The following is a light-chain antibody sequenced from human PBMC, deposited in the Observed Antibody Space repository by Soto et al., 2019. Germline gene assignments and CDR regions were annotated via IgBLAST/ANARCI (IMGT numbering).Light chain of an antibody. Sequence: QSVLTQTPSASGTPGQRVTISCSGTSSNIGSNTVNWYQQFPGTAPKLLIHGDNLRPSGVPDRFSGSKSGTSASLAISGLQSEDEADYYCGTWDSSLSGVFGGGTKLTVL. J-gene: IGLJ3*02. V-gene: IGLV1-44*01. CDR2: GDN. CDR3: GTWDSSLSGV. CDR1: SSNIGSNT.